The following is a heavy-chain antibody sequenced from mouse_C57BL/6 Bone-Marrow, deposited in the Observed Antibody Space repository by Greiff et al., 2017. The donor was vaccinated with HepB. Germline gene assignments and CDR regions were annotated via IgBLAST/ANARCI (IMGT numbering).Heavy chain of an antibody. V-gene: IGHV5-4*03. CDR2: ISDGGSYT. J-gene: IGHJ2*01. CDR1: GFTFSSYA. Sequence: EVKLVESGGGLVKPGGSLKLSCAASGFTFSSYAMSWVRQTPEKRLEWVATISDGGSYTYYPDNVKGRFTISRDNAKNNLYLQMSHLKSEDTAMYYCARYPSYWGQGTTRTVSS. CDR3: ARYPSY.